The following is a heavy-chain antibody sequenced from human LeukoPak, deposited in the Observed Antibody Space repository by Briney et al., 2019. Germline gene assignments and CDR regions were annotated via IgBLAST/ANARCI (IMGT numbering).Heavy chain of an antibody. V-gene: IGHV4-4*07. D-gene: IGHD1-26*01. CDR3: ARDQYKVGATAVYYYYYYMDV. J-gene: IGHJ6*03. CDR2: IYTSGST. Sequence: SETLSLTCTVSGGSISSYYWSWIRQPAGKGLEWIGRIYTSGSTNYNPSLKSRVTMSVDTSKNQFSLKLSSVTAADTAVYYCARDQYKVGATAVYYYYYYMDVWGKGTTVTISS. CDR1: GGSISSYY.